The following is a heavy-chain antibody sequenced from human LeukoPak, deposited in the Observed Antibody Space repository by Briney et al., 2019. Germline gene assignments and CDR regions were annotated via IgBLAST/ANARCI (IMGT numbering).Heavy chain of an antibody. CDR2: INHRGTT. V-gene: IGHV4-34*01. Sequence: PSETLSLTCAVYGGSFSGYYWSWIRQPPGKGLEWIGEINHRGTTNYNPSLKSRVTISVDTSKNQFSLKLSSVTAADTAVYYCARGPTFRGSGYDLGWFDPWGQGTLVTVSS. D-gene: IGHD5-12*01. CDR3: ARGPTFRGSGYDLGWFDP. CDR1: GGSFSGYY. J-gene: IGHJ5*02.